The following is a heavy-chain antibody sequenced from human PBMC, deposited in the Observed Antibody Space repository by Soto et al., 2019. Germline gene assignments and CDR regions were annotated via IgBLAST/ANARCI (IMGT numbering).Heavy chain of an antibody. CDR2: ISYDGSNK. J-gene: IGHJ4*02. CDR3: ARDGGTLGFDY. V-gene: IGHV3-30*03. D-gene: IGHD3-3*01. Sequence: GGSLRLSCAASGFTFSSYGMHWVRQAPGKGLEWVAVISYDGSNKYYADSVKGRFTISRDNAKNSLYIQMNSLGAEDTAVYYCARDGGTLGFDYWGQGTLVTVSS. CDR1: GFTFSSYG.